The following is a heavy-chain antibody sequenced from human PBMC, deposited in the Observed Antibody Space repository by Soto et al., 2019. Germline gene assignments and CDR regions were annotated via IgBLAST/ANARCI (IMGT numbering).Heavy chain of an antibody. Sequence: ASVKVSCKASGYTFTSYGISWVRQAPGQGLEWMGWISAYNGNTNYAQKLQGRVTMTTDTSTSTAYMELRSLRSDDTAVYYCARDTHIVVVTADTYDVFDIWGQGTMVTVSS. CDR2: ISAYNGNT. V-gene: IGHV1-18*01. D-gene: IGHD2-21*02. CDR1: GYTFTSYG. J-gene: IGHJ3*02. CDR3: ARDTHIVVVTADTYDVFDI.